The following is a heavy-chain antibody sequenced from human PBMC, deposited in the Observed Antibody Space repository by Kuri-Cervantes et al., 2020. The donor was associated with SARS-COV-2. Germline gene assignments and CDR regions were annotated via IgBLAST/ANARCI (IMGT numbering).Heavy chain of an antibody. D-gene: IGHD1-26*01. V-gene: IGHV4-59*01. Sequence: GSLRLSCTVSGGSISSYYWSWIRQPPGKGLEWIGYIYYSGSTNYNPSLKSRVTISVDTSKNQFSLKLSSVTAADTAVYYCARDNILFSGSGFDSWGPGALVTVSS. CDR1: GGSISSYY. J-gene: IGHJ4*02. CDR3: ARDNILFSGSGFDS. CDR2: IYYSGST.